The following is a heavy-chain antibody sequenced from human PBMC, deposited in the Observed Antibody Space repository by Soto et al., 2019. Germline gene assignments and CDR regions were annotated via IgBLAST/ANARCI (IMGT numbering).Heavy chain of an antibody. J-gene: IGHJ4*02. CDR2: ISAYNGNT. CDR3: ARDGFDCSSTSCYRNLYFDY. Sequence: ALVKVSCKASGYTFTSYGISWVRQAPGQGLEWMGWISAYNGNTNYAQKLQGRVTMTTDTSTSTAYMELRSLRSDDTAVYYCARDGFDCSSTSCYRNLYFDYWGQGTPVTVSS. CDR1: GYTFTSYG. V-gene: IGHV1-18*01. D-gene: IGHD2-2*02.